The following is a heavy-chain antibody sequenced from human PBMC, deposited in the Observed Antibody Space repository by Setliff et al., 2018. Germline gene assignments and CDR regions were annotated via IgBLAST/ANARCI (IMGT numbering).Heavy chain of an antibody. CDR2: IYSSGST. V-gene: IGHV4-30-4*08. J-gene: IGHJ4*02. CDR1: GGSISSGDYY. CDR3: ARESRYYYDNLGTLDY. D-gene: IGHD3-22*01. Sequence: SETLSLTCTVSGGSISSGDYYWSWIRQPPGKGLEWIGYIYSSGSTYYNPSLKSRVSISVDTSKNQFSLKLSSVTAANTAVYYCARESRYYYDNLGTLDYWGQGTLVTVSS.